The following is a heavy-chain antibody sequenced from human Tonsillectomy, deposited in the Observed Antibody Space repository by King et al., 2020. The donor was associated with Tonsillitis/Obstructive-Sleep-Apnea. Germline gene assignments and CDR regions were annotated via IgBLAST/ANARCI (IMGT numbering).Heavy chain of an antibody. J-gene: IGHJ6*02. CDR2: ISGGGGST. V-gene: IGHV3-23*04. CDR1: GFTFSSYA. D-gene: IGHD1-7*01. Sequence: VQLVQSGGGLVQPGGSLRLSCAASGFTFSSYAMSWVRQAPGKGLQWVSAISGGGGSTYSADSVKGRFTISRDSSKNTLYLQMNSLRAEDTAVYYCAKARITGTTAGGMDVWGQGTTVTVSS. CDR3: AKARITGTTAGGMDV.